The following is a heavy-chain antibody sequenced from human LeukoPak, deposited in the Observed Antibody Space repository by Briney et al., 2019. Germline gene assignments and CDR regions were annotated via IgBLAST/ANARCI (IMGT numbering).Heavy chain of an antibody. CDR2: INPNTGGT. J-gene: IGHJ4*02. V-gene: IGHV1-2*06. CDR1: GYIFTGCY. D-gene: IGHD4-17*01. Sequence: ASVKVSCKASGYIFTGCYLHWVRQALGQGLERMGRINPNTGGTDYAQKFQGRVTMTRDTSISTAYMEVSRLTSDDAAVYFCAISRDYGDYYFDSWGQGTLVTVSS. CDR3: AISRDYGDYYFDS.